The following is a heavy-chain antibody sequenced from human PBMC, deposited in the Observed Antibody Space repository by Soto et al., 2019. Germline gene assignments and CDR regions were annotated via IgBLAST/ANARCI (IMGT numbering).Heavy chain of an antibody. CDR2: INQAGSQK. CDR1: GFRFSNSW. Sequence: VGSLRLSCAGSGFRFSNSWMSWIRQAPGEGLEWVAHINQAGSQKYYVDSAKGRFTISRDNAKTSLYLQMNNLRAEDTAVYYCASWADAVDEDQFQHCGQGTLVTVSS. J-gene: IGHJ1*01. V-gene: IGHV3-7*01. D-gene: IGHD2-2*01. CDR3: ASWADAVDEDQFQH.